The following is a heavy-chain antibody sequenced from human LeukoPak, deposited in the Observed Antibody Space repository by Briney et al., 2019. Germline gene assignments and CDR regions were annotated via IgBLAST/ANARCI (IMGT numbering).Heavy chain of an antibody. V-gene: IGHV3-20*04. CDR1: GFTFDDFG. CDR3: ARWELSGRVMERLSWIDH. J-gene: IGHJ4*02. D-gene: IGHD3-16*02. CDR2: INWNGGGT. Sequence: GGSLRLSCAASGFTFDDFGMTWVRQAPGKGLEWVSGINWNGGGTGYADSVKGRFTISRDNAKKILYLQMNSLRVEDTAVYYCARWELSGRVMERLSWIDHWGQGALVTVSS.